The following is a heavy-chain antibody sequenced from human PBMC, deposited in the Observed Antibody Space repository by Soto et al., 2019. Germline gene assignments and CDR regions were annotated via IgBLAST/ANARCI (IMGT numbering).Heavy chain of an antibody. D-gene: IGHD3-10*01. Sequence: PSETLSLTCTVSGGSISSYYWSWIRQPPGKGLEWIGEINHSGSTNYNPSLKSRVTISVDTSKNQFSLKLSSVTAADTAVYYCARGYGRNFHYWGQGTLVTVSS. CDR1: GGSISSYY. V-gene: IGHV4-34*01. CDR3: ARGYGRNFHY. CDR2: INHSGST. J-gene: IGHJ4*02.